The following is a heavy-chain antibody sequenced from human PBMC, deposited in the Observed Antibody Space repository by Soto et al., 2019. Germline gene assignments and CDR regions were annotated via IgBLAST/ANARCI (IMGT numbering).Heavy chain of an antibody. CDR1: GFTFGDYS. J-gene: IGHJ4*02. Sequence: HPGGSLRLSCSASGFTFGDYSMSWFRQAPGKGLEWVGLIRSKAYDGAPEYAASVRGRFTISRDDSNNIAYLRMNSLKTEDTAVYYCARPGVEMATISYFDSWGQGTLVTVSS. CDR3: ARPGVEMATISYFDS. D-gene: IGHD5-12*01. V-gene: IGHV3-49*03. CDR2: IRSKAYDGAP.